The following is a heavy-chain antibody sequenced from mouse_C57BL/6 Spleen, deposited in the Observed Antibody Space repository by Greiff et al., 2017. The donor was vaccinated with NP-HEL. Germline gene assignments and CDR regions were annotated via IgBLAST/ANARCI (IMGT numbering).Heavy chain of an antibody. CDR1: GYTFTSYW. J-gene: IGHJ3*01. Sequence: QVQLQQSGAELVRPGSSVKLSCKASGYTFTSYWMHWVKQRPIQGLEWIGNIDPSDSETHYNQKFKDKATLTVDKSSSTAYMQLSSLTSEDSAVYYCARGDYAEGFAYWGQGTLVTVSA. D-gene: IGHD2-4*01. CDR2: IDPSDSET. V-gene: IGHV1-52*01. CDR3: ARGDYAEGFAY.